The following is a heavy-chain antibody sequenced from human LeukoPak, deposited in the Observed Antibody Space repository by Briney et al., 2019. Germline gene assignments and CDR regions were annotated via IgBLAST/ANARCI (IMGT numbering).Heavy chain of an antibody. D-gene: IGHD1-26*01. CDR2: INPNSGGT. CDR1: GYTFTGYY. CDR3: AREPRDYGWEPYYFDY. Sequence: ASVKVSCKASGYTFTGYYMHWVRQAPGQGLEWMGWINPNSGGTNYAQKFQGWVTMTRDTSASTAYMELSSLRSEDTAVYYCAREPRDYGWEPYYFDYWGQGTLVTVSS. J-gene: IGHJ4*02. V-gene: IGHV1-2*04.